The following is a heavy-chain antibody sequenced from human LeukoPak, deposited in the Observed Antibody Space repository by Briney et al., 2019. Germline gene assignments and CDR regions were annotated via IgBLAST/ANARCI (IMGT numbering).Heavy chain of an antibody. CDR3: ARDRYFSY. J-gene: IGHJ4*02. Sequence: GGSLRLSCAASGFTFTTYWMSWVRQAPGKGLEWVANIKHDGSEKYYVDSVKGRFTISRDNAKNLLYLEMNSLRVEDTAVYYCARDRYFSYRGQGTLVTVSS. V-gene: IGHV3-7*01. CDR1: GFTFTTYW. D-gene: IGHD3-16*02. CDR2: IKHDGSEK.